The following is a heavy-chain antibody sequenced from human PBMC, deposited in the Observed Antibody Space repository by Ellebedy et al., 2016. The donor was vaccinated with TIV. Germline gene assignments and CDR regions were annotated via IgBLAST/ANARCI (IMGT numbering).Heavy chain of an antibody. D-gene: IGHD3-3*01. Sequence: ASVKVSCKTSGFPFINHAFSWVRQAPGQGLEWVGWISPYNGHTNNAQSVQGRLTLTTEASTSTAYLELRNLRIDDTAVYYCARGWDYTGRRGVLESWGQGTLVSVSA. CDR3: ARGWDYTGRRGVLES. CDR1: GFPFINHA. CDR2: ISPYNGHT. V-gene: IGHV1-18*01. J-gene: IGHJ5*01.